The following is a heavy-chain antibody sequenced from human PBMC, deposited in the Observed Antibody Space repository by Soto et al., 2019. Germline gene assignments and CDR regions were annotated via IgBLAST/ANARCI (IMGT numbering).Heavy chain of an antibody. V-gene: IGHV1-69*13. J-gene: IGHJ5*02. CDR2: IIPIVETR. Sequence: SVKVSCKASGGTFNSYDINWVRQAPGQGLEWMGGIIPIVETRKYEQKFQGRVTITADESTNTVYMELSSLRSEDTAMYYCARLSRPNYYDTSGFFKDNWFDPWGQGTLVTVSS. CDR3: ARLSRPNYYDTSGFFKDNWFDP. D-gene: IGHD3-22*01. CDR1: GGTFNSYD.